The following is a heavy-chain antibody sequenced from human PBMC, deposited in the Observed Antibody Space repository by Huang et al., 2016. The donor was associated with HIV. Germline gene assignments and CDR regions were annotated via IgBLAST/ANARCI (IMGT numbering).Heavy chain of an antibody. D-gene: IGHD3-22*01. V-gene: IGHV1-18*01. CDR3: ARDPKYHRIGYYRQRRGIDI. J-gene: IGHJ3*02. Sequence: QIQLMQSGPELKQPGASVKVSCKASGYTFTSYGITWVRPAPGQGPEWMGWISASSGDTEDAQKFQGRVTLTTDTSTNIAYMELRSLRSDDTAKYYCARDPKYHRIGYYRQRRGIDIWGQGTMVIVSS. CDR1: GYTFTSYG. CDR2: ISASSGDT.